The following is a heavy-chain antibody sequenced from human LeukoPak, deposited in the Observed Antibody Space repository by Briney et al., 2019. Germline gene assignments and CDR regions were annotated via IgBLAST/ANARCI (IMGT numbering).Heavy chain of an antibody. CDR2: ISYDGSNK. CDR1: GFTFSSYA. Sequence: PGGSLRLSCAASGFTFSSYAMHWVRQAPGKGLEWVAVISYDGSNKYYADSVKGRFTISRDNSKNTLYLQMNSLRAEDTAVYYCARAHPYGSGSYLIRAFDIWGQGTMVTVSS. CDR3: ARAHPYGSGSYLIRAFDI. D-gene: IGHD3-10*01. V-gene: IGHV3-30-3*01. J-gene: IGHJ3*02.